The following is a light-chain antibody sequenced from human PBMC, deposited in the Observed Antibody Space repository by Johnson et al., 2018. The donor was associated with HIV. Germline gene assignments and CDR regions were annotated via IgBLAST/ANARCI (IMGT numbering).Light chain of an antibody. Sequence: QSVLTQPPSVSAAPGQKVTISCSGSSSNIGNNYVSWYQQLPGTAPKLLIYDNNKRPSGIPDRFSGSKSGTSATLGITGLPTGDEAAYYCGPWDNSLSAHGFGTGTKVTVL. CDR1: SSNIGNNY. CDR2: DNN. CDR3: GPWDNSLSAHG. V-gene: IGLV1-51*01. J-gene: IGLJ1*01.